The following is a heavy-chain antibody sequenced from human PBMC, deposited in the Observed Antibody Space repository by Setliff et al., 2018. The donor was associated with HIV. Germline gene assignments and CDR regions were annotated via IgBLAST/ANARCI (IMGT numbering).Heavy chain of an antibody. Sequence: ASVKVSCKTSGYTFTNYYVHWVRQAPGQGLEWMGIISPSGGSTIYAQKFQDRVTMARDTSTGTVYMELSSLRSEDTAVYYCAREGPLYDFWSGYIDYWGQGILVTVSS. CDR3: AREGPLYDFWSGYIDY. D-gene: IGHD3-3*01. CDR2: ISPSGGST. CDR1: GYTFTNYY. J-gene: IGHJ4*02. V-gene: IGHV1-46*01.